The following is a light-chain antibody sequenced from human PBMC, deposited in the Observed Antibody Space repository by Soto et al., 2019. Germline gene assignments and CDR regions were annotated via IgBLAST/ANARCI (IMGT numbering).Light chain of an antibody. J-gene: IGLJ2*01. CDR1: SSDIGGYDY. V-gene: IGLV2-14*01. CDR2: DVN. CDR3: TSYASGSSHLV. Sequence: QSALTQPASVSGSPGQSITLSCTGTSSDIGGYDYVSWYQRHPGKAPKLIIYDVNNRPSGVSNRFSGSKSGNTASLTISGLQAEDEFDYYCTSYASGSSHLVFGGGTKVTVL.